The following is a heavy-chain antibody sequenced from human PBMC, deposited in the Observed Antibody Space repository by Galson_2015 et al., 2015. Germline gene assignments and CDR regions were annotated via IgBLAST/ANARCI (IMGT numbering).Heavy chain of an antibody. Sequence: SLRLSCAASGFTFSSYAMSWVRQAPGKGLEWVSAISGSGGSTYYADSVKGRFTISRGNSKNTLYLQMNSLRAEDTAVYYCARNSGYDSFDYWGQGTLVTVSS. D-gene: IGHD5-12*01. CDR2: ISGSGGST. V-gene: IGHV3-23*01. CDR3: ARNSGYDSFDY. CDR1: GFTFSSYA. J-gene: IGHJ4*02.